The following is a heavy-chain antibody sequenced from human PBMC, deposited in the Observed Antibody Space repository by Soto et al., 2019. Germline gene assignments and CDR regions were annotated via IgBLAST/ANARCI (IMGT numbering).Heavy chain of an antibody. J-gene: IGHJ6*02. CDR2: IWYDGSYN. Sequence: QVQLVDSGGGVVQPGRSLRLSCAASGFTFSSYGMHWVRQAPDKGLEWVAVIWYDGSYNSYADSVKGRFTISRDNSKNTVYLQMNSLSAEDTAVYYCARDRGYDYYAMDVWGQGTSVTVSS. CDR3: ARDRGYDYYAMDV. CDR1: GFTFSSYG. V-gene: IGHV3-33*01. D-gene: IGHD6-25*01.